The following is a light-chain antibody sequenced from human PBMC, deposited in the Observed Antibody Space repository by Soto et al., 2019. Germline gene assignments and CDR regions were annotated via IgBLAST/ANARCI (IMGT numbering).Light chain of an antibody. CDR3: QQSYCAPWT. Sequence: DIQMTQSPSSLAASVGARVTITCRASQSISTYLNWYQQKPGKAPKVLIFDASRLQSGVASRFSGSRSGTDFTRTVSSLQPEDSATYYCQQSYCAPWTFGQGTKVQVK. CDR1: QSISTY. J-gene: IGKJ1*01. V-gene: IGKV1-39*01. CDR2: DAS.